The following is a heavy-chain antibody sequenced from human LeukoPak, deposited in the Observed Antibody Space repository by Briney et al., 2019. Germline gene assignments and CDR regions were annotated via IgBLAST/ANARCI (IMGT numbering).Heavy chain of an antibody. CDR1: GFTFSNAW. CDR3: TTAGSSSYWGSIADY. V-gene: IGHV3-15*01. J-gene: IGHJ4*02. Sequence: GGSLRLSCAASGFTFSNAWMSWVRQAPGKGLEWVGRIKSKTDGGTTDYAAPVKGRFTISRDDSENTLYLQMNSLKTEDTAVYYCTTAGSSSYWGSIADYWGQGTLVTVSS. CDR2: IKSKTDGGTT. D-gene: IGHD6-6*01.